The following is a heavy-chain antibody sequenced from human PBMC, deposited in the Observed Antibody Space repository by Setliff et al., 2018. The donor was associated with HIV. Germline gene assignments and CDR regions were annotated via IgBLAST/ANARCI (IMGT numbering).Heavy chain of an antibody. Sequence: SVKVSCKVSGGSFSSFAISWVRQAPGHGLEWMGGIIPMFGTTNYAQKLQGRVTLSADESTSTAYMQLRSLTSEDTAVYYCARGRWLQSFDYWGQGTLVTVSS. CDR1: GGSFSSFA. CDR3: ARGRWLQSFDY. D-gene: IGHD5-12*01. CDR2: IIPMFGTT. V-gene: IGHV1-69*13. J-gene: IGHJ4*02.